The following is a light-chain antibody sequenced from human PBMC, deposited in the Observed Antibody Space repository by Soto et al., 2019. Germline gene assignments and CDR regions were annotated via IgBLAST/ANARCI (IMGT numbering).Light chain of an antibody. CDR1: QSVSSSY. Sequence: EIVLTQSPGTLSLSPGKRATLSCRASQSVSSSYLAWYQQKPGQPPKLLIYGASSRATGIPVRFSGSGSGTDFTLTISRLEPEDFAVYYCQQYGSSFGQGTKVEIK. J-gene: IGKJ1*01. V-gene: IGKV3-20*01. CDR2: GAS. CDR3: QQYGSS.